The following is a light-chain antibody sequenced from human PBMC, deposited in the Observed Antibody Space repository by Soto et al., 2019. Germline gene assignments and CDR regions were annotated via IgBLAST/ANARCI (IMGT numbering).Light chain of an antibody. CDR3: QQSYSTPYT. V-gene: IGKV1-39*01. CDR2: AAS. CDR1: QSISSY. J-gene: IGKJ2*01. Sequence: DIQMTQSPSSLSASVGDRVTITCRASQSISSYLNWYQQKPGKAPKLLIYAASSLQSGVPSRFSGSVSWTDFTLTISSLQPEDFATYYCQQSYSTPYTFVQGTKLEIK.